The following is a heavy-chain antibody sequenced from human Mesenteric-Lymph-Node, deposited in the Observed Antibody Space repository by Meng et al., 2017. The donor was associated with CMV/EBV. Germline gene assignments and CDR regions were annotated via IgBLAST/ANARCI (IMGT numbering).Heavy chain of an antibody. CDR3: ARDTAAVGKGVWFDS. CDR1: GSTFTGYF. D-gene: IGHD6-13*01. V-gene: IGHV1-2*02. J-gene: IGHJ5*01. CDR2: SNPNSGGT. Sequence: ASVKVSCKTSGSTFTGYFLHWVRQAPGQGLEWVGWSNPNSGGTKYAQKFQGRVTMTLETSTSTVYMELSRLTSDDTAVYYCARDTAAVGKGVWFDSWGQGTLVTVSS.